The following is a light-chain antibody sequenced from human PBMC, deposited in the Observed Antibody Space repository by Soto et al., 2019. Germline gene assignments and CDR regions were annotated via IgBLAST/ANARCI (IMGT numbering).Light chain of an antibody. J-gene: IGKJ3*01. Sequence: EIVLTQSPATLSSSPGERATLSCRASQSLSSSYLDWYQQKPGQAPLLLIYGASIRATDIPDRFSCSGSGTDSTLTISRLEPEDVAVYYCQHYGNTPPSFTFGPGTKVDIK. V-gene: IGKV3-20*01. CDR2: GAS. CDR1: QSLSSSY. CDR3: QHYGNTPPSFT.